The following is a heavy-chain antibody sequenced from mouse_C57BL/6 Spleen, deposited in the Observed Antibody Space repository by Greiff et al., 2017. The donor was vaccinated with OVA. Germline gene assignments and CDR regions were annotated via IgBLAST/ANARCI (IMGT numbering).Heavy chain of an antibody. Sequence: VQLQQSGPVLVKPGASVKMSCKASGYTFTDYYMNWVKQSHGKSLEWIGVINPYNGGTSYNQKFKGKATLTVDKSSSTAYMELNSLTSEDSAVYYCASRPLGSFAYWGQGTLVTVSA. J-gene: IGHJ3*01. CDR3: ASRPLGSFAY. CDR2: INPYNGGT. CDR1: GYTFTDYY. V-gene: IGHV1-19*01.